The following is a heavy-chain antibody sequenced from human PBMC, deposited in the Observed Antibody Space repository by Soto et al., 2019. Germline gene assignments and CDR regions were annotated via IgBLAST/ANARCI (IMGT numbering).Heavy chain of an antibody. CDR1: GYTFTSYC. V-gene: IGHV1-46*03. D-gene: IGHD1-7*01. CDR2: INPSGGST. J-gene: IGHJ4*02. Sequence: ASVKVSCKASGYTFTSYCMHWVRQAPGQGLEWMGIINPSGGSTSYAQKFQGRVTMTRDTSTSTVYMELSSLRSEDTAVYYCARANWNYLRSFDYWGQGTLVTVS. CDR3: ARANWNYLRSFDY.